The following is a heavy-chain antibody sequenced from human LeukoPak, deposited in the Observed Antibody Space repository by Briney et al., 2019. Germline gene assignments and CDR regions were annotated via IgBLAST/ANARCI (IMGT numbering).Heavy chain of an antibody. D-gene: IGHD2-15*01. CDR2: ISHDGNVI. CDR3: ARDFSEKYSLDY. Sequence: QPGRSLRLSCAASGFTFRSYAMHWVRQAPGKGLEWASFISHDGNVIYYADSVKGRFTISRDNSKNTVYLQMDSLRAEDTALYYCARDFSEKYSLDYWGQGTLLTVSS. J-gene: IGHJ4*02. V-gene: IGHV3-30-3*01. CDR1: GFTFRSYA.